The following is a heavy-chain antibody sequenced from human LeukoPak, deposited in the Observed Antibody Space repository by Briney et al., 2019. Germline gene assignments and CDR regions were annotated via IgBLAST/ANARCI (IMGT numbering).Heavy chain of an antibody. CDR3: ARETADHDFTNWFDP. CDR2: IYYSGST. D-gene: IGHD2-21*02. CDR1: GGSISSSSYY. J-gene: IGHJ5*02. Sequence: SETLSLTCTVSGGSISSSSYYWGWIRQPPGKGLEWIGRIYYSGSTYYNPSLKSRVTISVDTSKNQFSLKLSSVTAADTAVYYCARETADHDFTNWFDPWGQGTLVTVSS. V-gene: IGHV4-39*07.